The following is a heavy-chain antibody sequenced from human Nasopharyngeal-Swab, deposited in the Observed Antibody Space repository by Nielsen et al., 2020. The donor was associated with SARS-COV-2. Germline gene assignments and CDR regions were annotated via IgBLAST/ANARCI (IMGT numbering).Heavy chain of an antibody. V-gene: IGHV3-21*01. D-gene: IGHD6-19*01. CDR2: ISSSSSYI. J-gene: IGHJ4*02. CDR1: GFTFSSYS. Sequence: GESLKISCAASGFTFSSYSMNWVRQAPGKGLEWVSSISSSSSYIYYADSVKGRFTISRDNAKNSLYLQMNSLRAEDTAVYYCARDPLAVAGIGEVVDYWGQGTLVTGSS. CDR3: ARDPLAVAGIGEVVDY.